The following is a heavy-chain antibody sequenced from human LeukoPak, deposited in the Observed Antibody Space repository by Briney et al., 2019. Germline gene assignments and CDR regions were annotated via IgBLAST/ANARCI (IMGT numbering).Heavy chain of an antibody. V-gene: IGHV3-21*01. CDR1: GFTFSSYS. D-gene: IGHD3-3*01. CDR3: ARGQRNDFWSGYYTGYYYYYMDV. CDR2: ISSSSSYI. J-gene: IGHJ6*03. Sequence: GGSLRLSCAASGFTFSSYSMNWVRQAPGKGLEWVSSISSSSSYIYYADSVKGRFTISRDNAKNSLYLQMNSLRAEDTAVYYCARGQRNDFWSGYYTGYYYYYMDVWGKGTTVTVSS.